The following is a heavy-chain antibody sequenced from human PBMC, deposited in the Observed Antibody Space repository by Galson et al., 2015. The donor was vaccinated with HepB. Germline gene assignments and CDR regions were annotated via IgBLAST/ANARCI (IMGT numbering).Heavy chain of an antibody. J-gene: IGHJ4*02. CDR1: GGSISSSSYY. V-gene: IGHV4-39*01. D-gene: IGHD6-19*01. Sequence: SETLSLTCTVSGGSISSSSYYWGWIRQPSGKGLEWIGSIYYSGSTYYNPSLKSRVTISVDTSKNQFSLKLSSVTAADTAVYYCARGRNPGIRLHSSGWWPLDYWGQGTLVTVSS. CDR2: IYYSGST. CDR3: ARGRNPGIRLHSSGWWPLDY.